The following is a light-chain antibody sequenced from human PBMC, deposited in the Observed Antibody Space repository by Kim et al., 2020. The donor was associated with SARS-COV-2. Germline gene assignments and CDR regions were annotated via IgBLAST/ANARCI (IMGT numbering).Light chain of an antibody. J-gene: IGKJ2*01. Sequence: AIQLTQSPSSLSASVGDRVTITCRASQSISSSLAWYQQKPGKAPKLLIYDASTLESGVPSRFSGSGSGTEFTLTISSLQPEDFATYYCQQFNSYPYTFGQGTKLEI. CDR1: QSISSS. CDR3: QQFNSYPYT. CDR2: DAS. V-gene: IGKV1-13*02.